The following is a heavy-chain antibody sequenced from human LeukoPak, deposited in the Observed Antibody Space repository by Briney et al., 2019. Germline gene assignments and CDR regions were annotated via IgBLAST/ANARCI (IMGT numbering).Heavy chain of an antibody. CDR1: GYTFTSYD. Sequence: ASVKVSCKASGYTFTSYDINWVRQATGQGLEWMGWMNPNSGNTGYAQKFQGRVTMTRNTSISTAYMELSSLRSEDTAVYYCARSYHHRRPDSSGYYLEHSDYWGQGTLVTVSS. V-gene: IGHV1-8*01. CDR3: ARSYHHRRPDSSGYYLEHSDY. J-gene: IGHJ4*02. D-gene: IGHD3-22*01. CDR2: MNPNSGNT.